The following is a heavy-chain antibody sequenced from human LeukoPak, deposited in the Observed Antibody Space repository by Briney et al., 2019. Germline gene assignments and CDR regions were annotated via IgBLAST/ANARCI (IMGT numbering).Heavy chain of an antibody. CDR1: GFTFSDYS. D-gene: IGHD2-2*01. V-gene: IGHV4-34*01. CDR2: INHSGST. Sequence: GSLRLSCAASGFTFSDYSMNWVRQAPGKGLEWIGEINHSGSTNYNPSLKSRVTISVDTSKNQFSLKLSSVTAADTAVYYCARGRTGYQLLPTKKDYSYYYMDVWDKGTTVTVSS. J-gene: IGHJ6*03. CDR3: ARGRTGYQLLPTKKDYSYYYMDV.